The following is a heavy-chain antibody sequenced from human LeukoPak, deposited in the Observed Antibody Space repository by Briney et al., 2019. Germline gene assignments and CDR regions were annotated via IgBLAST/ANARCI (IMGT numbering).Heavy chain of an antibody. CDR3: ARHGPRGPMIVVVITPFDY. Sequence: SETLSLTCTVSGGSISSSSYYWGWIRQPPGKGLEWIGSIYYSGSTYYNPSLKSRVTISVDTSKNQFSLKLSSVTAADTAVYYCARHGPRGPMIVVVITPFDYWGQGTLVTVSS. V-gene: IGHV4-39*01. D-gene: IGHD3-22*01. J-gene: IGHJ4*02. CDR1: GGSISSSSYY. CDR2: IYYSGST.